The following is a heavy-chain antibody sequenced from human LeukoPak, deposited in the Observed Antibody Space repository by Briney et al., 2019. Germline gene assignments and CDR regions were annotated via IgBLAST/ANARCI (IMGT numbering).Heavy chain of an antibody. CDR1: GFTFSSYS. CDR3: ARDPDGTARNYFDY. Sequence: GGSLRLSCAASGFTFSSYSMNWVRQAPGKGLEWVSSISTSSSYIYYADSVKGRFTISRDNAKNSLYLQMNSLRAEDTAVYYCARDPDGTARNYFDYWGQGTLVTVSS. CDR2: ISTSSSYI. D-gene: IGHD1/OR15-1a*01. V-gene: IGHV3-21*01. J-gene: IGHJ4*02.